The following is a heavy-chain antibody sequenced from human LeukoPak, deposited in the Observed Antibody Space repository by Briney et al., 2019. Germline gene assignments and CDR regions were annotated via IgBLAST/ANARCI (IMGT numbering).Heavy chain of an antibody. Sequence: ASVKVSCKASGYTFTSYSLHWVRQAPGQELEWMGIINPIDCSTSFAHMFQGRVTMTRDTSTSTVYMEMSSLRSEDTAVYYCARTNTYYYDRSGHKPPAAFDYWGQGTLVTVSS. CDR2: INPIDCST. J-gene: IGHJ4*02. CDR1: GYTFTSYS. V-gene: IGHV1-46*01. CDR3: ARTNTYYYDRSGHKPPAAFDY. D-gene: IGHD3-22*01.